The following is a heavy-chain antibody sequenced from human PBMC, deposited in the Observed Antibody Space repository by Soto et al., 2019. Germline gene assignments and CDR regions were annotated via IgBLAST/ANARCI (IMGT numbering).Heavy chain of an antibody. CDR1: GFTFSSYS. CDR3: ARDRRMITFGGVIVPAFDI. CDR2: ISSSSSYI. J-gene: IGHJ3*02. Sequence: EVQLVESGGGLVKPGGSLRLSCAASGFTFSSYSMNWVRQAPGKGLEWVSSISSSSSYIYYADSVKGRFTISRDNAKNSLYLQMNSLRAEDTAVYYCARDRRMITFGGVIVPAFDIWGQGTMVTVSS. D-gene: IGHD3-16*02. V-gene: IGHV3-21*01.